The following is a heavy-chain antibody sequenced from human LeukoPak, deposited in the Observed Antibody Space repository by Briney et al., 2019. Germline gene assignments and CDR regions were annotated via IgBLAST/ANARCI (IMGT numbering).Heavy chain of an antibody. J-gene: IGHJ4*02. CDR3: ARAARSGYYPDY. D-gene: IGHD3-3*01. CDR1: GGSISSGDYY. Sequence: SETLSLTCTVSGGSISSGDYYWSWIRQPPGKGLEWIGYIYYSGSTNYNPSLKSRVTISVDTSKNQFSLKLSSVTAADTAVYYCARAARSGYYPDYWGQGTLVTVSS. V-gene: IGHV4-61*08. CDR2: IYYSGST.